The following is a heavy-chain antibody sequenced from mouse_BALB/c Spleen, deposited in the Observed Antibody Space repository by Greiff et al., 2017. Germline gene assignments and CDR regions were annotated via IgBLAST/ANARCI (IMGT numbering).Heavy chain of an antibody. V-gene: IGHV1-69*02. D-gene: IGHD2-4*01. CDR2: IDPSDSYT. J-gene: IGHJ3*01. CDR1: GYTFTSYW. Sequence: QVQLQQPGAELVKPGASVKLSCKASGYTFTSYWMHWVKQRPGQGLEWIGEIDPSDSYTNYNQKLKGKATLTVDKSSSTAYMQLSSLTSEDSAVYYCARDDYDTSSWFAYWGQGTLVTVSA. CDR3: ARDDYDTSSWFAY.